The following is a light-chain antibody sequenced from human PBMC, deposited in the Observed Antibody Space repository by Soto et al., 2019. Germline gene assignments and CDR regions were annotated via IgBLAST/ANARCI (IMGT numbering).Light chain of an antibody. J-gene: IGLJ3*02. V-gene: IGLV1-44*01. CDR1: SSNIGTYT. Sequence: QPVLTQPPSASGTPGQGVTISCSGSSSNIGTYTVNWYQQLPGTAPKLLIHTNIQRPSGVPDRFSGSRSGTSASLAISGLQFEDEADYYCAAWDDSLNGWVFGGGTKLTVL. CDR2: TNI. CDR3: AAWDDSLNGWV.